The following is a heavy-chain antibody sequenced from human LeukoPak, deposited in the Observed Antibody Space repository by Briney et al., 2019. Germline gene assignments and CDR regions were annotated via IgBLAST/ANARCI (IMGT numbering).Heavy chain of an antibody. Sequence: GGSLKLSCAASGFTFTSYAMHWVRQAPGKGLERVALISHDGSNKDYGDSVKGRFTISRDNSKNTLYLQMNSLKPEDTAVYYCAREGVVGAILGYWGQGSLVTVSP. J-gene: IGHJ4*02. D-gene: IGHD1-26*01. CDR3: AREGVVGAILGY. CDR2: ISHDGSNK. CDR1: GFTFTSYA. V-gene: IGHV3-30*04.